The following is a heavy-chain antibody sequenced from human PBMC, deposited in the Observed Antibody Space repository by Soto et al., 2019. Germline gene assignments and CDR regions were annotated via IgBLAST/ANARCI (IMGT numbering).Heavy chain of an antibody. D-gene: IGHD2-2*01. CDR3: ARGYRSSTSCYYYYYYGMDV. V-gene: IGHV1-8*01. CDR1: GYTFTSYD. Sequence: ASVKVSCKASGYTFTSYDINWVRQATGQGLEWMGWMNPNSGNTGYAQKFQGRVTMTRNTSISTAYMELSSLRSEDTAVYYCARGYRSSTSCYYYYYYGMDVWGQGTTVTVSS. J-gene: IGHJ6*02. CDR2: MNPNSGNT.